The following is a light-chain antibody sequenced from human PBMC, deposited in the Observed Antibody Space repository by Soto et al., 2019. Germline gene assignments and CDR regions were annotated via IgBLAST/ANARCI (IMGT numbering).Light chain of an antibody. Sequence: DIQMTQSPSSLSASVGDRVTITCRASQSISNYLNWYQHKAGKAPKVLIYAASSLQRGVPSRFSGSGSGTDFTLIISSLQPEDFATYYCQQGYSPLWTFGQGTKVDIK. CDR2: AAS. CDR3: QQGYSPLWT. CDR1: QSISNY. V-gene: IGKV1-39*01. J-gene: IGKJ1*01.